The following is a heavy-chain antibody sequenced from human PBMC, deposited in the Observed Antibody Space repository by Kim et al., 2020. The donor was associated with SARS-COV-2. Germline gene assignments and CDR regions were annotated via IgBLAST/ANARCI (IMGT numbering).Heavy chain of an antibody. CDR3: ARRRDRSGYSDQYYFDY. V-gene: IGHV4-31*02. D-gene: IGHD3-22*01. J-gene: IGHJ4*02. Sequence: LKSRVTISVDTSKNQFSLKLSSVTAADTAVYYCARRRDRSGYSDQYYFDYWGQGTLVTVSS.